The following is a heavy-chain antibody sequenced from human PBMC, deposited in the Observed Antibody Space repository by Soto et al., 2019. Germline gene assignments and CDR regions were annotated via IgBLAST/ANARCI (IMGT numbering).Heavy chain of an antibody. V-gene: IGHV3-33*01. D-gene: IGHD3-10*01. CDR2: IWYDGSNK. CDR3: ARGRYGSGSQDAFDI. Sequence: QVQLVESGGGVVQPGRSLRLSCAASGFTFSSYGMHWVRQAPGKGLEWVAVIWYDGSNKYYADSVKGRFTISRDNSKNTLYLQMNRLRAEDTAVYYCARGRYGSGSQDAFDIWGQGTMVTVSS. J-gene: IGHJ3*02. CDR1: GFTFSSYG.